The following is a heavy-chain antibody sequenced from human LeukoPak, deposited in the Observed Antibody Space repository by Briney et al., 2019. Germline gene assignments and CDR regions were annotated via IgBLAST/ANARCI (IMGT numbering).Heavy chain of an antibody. D-gene: IGHD2-15*01. CDR2: ISGSGGST. CDR3: AKDRRYCSGSSCYKIDY. Sequence: AGGSLRLSCAASGFTFSSYAMSWVRQAPGKGLESVSAISGSGGSTYYADSVKGRFTISRDNSKNTLYLQMNSLRAEDTAVYYCAKDRRYCSGSSCYKIDYWGQGTLVTVSS. J-gene: IGHJ4*02. CDR1: GFTFSSYA. V-gene: IGHV3-23*01.